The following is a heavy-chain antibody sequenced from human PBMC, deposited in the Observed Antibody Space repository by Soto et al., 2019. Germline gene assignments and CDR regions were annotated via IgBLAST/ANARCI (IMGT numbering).Heavy chain of an antibody. D-gene: IGHD1-1*01. V-gene: IGHV3-30*03. Sequence: GGSLRLSCAASGFTFSSYAMSWVRQAPGKGLEWVAVITDNGSEKYHADSVKGRFTISRDNSKNTLYLQMNSLRAEDTAVYYCARKPETGTTVPFDYWGQGTLVTVSS. J-gene: IGHJ4*02. CDR2: ITDNGSEK. CDR3: ARKPETGTTVPFDY. CDR1: GFTFSSYA.